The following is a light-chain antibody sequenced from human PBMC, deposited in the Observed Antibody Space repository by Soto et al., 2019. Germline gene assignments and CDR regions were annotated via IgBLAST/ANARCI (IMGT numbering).Light chain of an antibody. CDR2: WAS. J-gene: IGKJ3*01. CDR1: QSVLYSSNNKNY. Sequence: DIVMTQSPDSLAVSLGERDTINCKSSQSVLYSSNNKNYLAWYQQKPGQPPKLLIYWASTRESGVPDRFSGSGSGTDFTLTISSLQAEDVAVYYSQQYYSTPFTFGPGTKVDIK. CDR3: QQYYSTPFT. V-gene: IGKV4-1*01.